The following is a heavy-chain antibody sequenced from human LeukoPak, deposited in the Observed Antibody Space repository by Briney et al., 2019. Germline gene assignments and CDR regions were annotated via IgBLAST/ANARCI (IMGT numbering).Heavy chain of an antibody. CDR2: FDPEDGET. V-gene: IGHV1-24*01. J-gene: IGHJ1*01. D-gene: IGHD6-19*01. CDR1: GYTLTELS. Sequence: ASVKVPCKVSGYTLTELSMHWARQAPGKGLEWMGGFDPEDGETIYAQKFQGRVTMTEDTSTDTAYMELSSLRSEDTAVYYCATDRKAVAGPFQHWGQGTLVTVSS. CDR3: ATDRKAVAGPFQH.